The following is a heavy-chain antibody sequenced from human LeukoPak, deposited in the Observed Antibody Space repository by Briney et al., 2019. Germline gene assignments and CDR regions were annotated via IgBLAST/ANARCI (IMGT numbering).Heavy chain of an antibody. V-gene: IGHV3-74*01. CDR2: INSDGSST. CDR1: GFTFSSYW. J-gene: IGHJ4*02. Sequence: GGSLRLSCVVSGFTFSSYWMHWVRQAPGKGLVWVSRINSDGSSTTYADSVKGRFTIPRDNAKNTLYLQMNSLRAEDTAVYYCARDGPDLVGATTILMTHFDYWGQGTLVTVSS. CDR3: ARDGPDLVGATTILMTHFDY. D-gene: IGHD1-26*01.